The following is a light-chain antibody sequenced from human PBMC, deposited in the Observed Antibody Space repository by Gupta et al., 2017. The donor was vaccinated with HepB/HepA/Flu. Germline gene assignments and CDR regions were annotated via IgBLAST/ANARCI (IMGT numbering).Light chain of an antibody. J-gene: IGKJ1*01. V-gene: IGKV1-5*03. CDR3: QQENSSPRT. CDR1: QSISSW. CDR2: MAS. Sequence: RVTITCRASQSISSWLAWYQQKPGKAPKLLIYMASSLESGVPSRFSGSGSETEFTLTISGLQPDDFATYYCQQENSSPRTFGQGTTVEIK.